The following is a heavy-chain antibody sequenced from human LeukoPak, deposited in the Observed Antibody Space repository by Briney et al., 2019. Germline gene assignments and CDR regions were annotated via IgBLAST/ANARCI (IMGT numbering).Heavy chain of an antibody. CDR1: GFTFRNYA. V-gene: IGHV3-23*01. D-gene: IGHD4-17*01. CDR3: GKDPNGDYVGAFDFQR. Sequence: GGSLRLSCAASGFTFRNYAVVWVRQAPGKGLEWVSAITGRGGTTYYADSVRGRFTIYRDNSKNTLYLQMNNLRGEDTAVYYCGKDPNGDYVGAFDFQRWGQGTLVTVSS. J-gene: IGHJ1*01. CDR2: ITGRGGTT.